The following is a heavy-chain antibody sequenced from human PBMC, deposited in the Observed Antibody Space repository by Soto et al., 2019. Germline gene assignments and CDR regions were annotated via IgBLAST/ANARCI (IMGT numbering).Heavy chain of an antibody. D-gene: IGHD7-27*01. Sequence: GGSLRLSCAASGFTFSNAWMDWVRQAQGKGLEWVGRIKSTRDGGTTDFAAPVKGRFTISRDDSTNTLHLQLNSLKFEDTAVDYCVTDAGDWPRYDYWGQVTLVTVSS. J-gene: IGHJ4*02. V-gene: IGHV3-15*01. CDR1: GFTFSNAW. CDR3: VTDAGDWPRYDY. CDR2: IKSTRDGGTT.